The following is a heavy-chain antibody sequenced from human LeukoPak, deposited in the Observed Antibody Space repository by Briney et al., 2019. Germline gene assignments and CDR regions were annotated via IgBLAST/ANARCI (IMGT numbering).Heavy chain of an antibody. J-gene: IGHJ4*02. V-gene: IGHV3-23*01. CDR2: ISGSGGST. CDR3: AKDKTGTPPFDY. CDR1: GFTVSSNY. Sequence: GGSLRLSCAASGFTVSSNYMSWVRQAPGKGLEWVSVISGSGGSTYYADSVKGRFTISRDNSKNTLYLQMNSLRAEDTAVYYCAKDKTGTPPFDYWGQGTLVTVSS. D-gene: IGHD3-9*01.